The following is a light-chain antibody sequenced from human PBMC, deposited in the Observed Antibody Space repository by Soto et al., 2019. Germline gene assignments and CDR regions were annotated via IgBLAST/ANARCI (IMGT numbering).Light chain of an antibody. CDR1: QGISNH. V-gene: IGKV1-27*01. J-gene: IGKJ1*01. CDR3: QKYNSAPQT. Sequence: DIQMTQSPSSLSASVGDRVTITCRASQGISNHLAWYQQRPGKVPKLLIYAASTLQSGVPSRFSGSGSGTDFTLTISSLQPEDIATYYCQKYNSAPQTFGQGTRVEMK. CDR2: AAS.